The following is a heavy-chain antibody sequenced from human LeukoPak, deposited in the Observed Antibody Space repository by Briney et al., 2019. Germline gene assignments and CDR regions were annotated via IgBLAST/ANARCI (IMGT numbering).Heavy chain of an antibody. CDR1: GFTFNEYA. CDR3: AKLHDSSGYYLPPEAFDI. D-gene: IGHD3-22*01. Sequence: GGSLRLSCTASGFTFNEYAMHWVRQAPGKGLEWVAFIRYDGSNKYYADSVKGRFTISRDNSKNTLYLQMNSLRAEDTAVYYCAKLHDSSGYYLPPEAFDIWGQGTMVTVSS. CDR2: IRYDGSNK. V-gene: IGHV3-30*02. J-gene: IGHJ3*02.